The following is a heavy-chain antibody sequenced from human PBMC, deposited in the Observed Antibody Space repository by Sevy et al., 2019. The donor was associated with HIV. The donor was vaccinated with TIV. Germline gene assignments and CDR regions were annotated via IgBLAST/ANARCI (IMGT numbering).Heavy chain of an antibody. CDR3: AGENAWGRGYS. J-gene: IGHJ4*02. CDR1: GGSITSLY. Sequence: SETLSLTCTVSGGSITSLYWNWIRQPPGKGLEWIANIYYNGHINYNPSLKSPVSLPLDTSKNQFSLRLSSVTAADTSMYYCAGENAWGRGYSWGQGTLVTVSS. CDR2: IYYNGHI. D-gene: IGHD1-26*01. V-gene: IGHV4-59*08.